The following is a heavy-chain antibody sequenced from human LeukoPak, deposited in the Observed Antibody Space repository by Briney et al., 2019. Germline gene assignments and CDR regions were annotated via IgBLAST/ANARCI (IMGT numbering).Heavy chain of an antibody. V-gene: IGHV1-8*01. CDR2: MNPNSGNT. CDR1: GYTFTSYD. J-gene: IGHJ5*02. D-gene: IGHD3-10*01. Sequence: ASVKVSCEASGYTFTSYDINWVRQATGQGLEWMGWMNPNSGNTGYAQKFQGRVTMARNTSISTAYMELSSPRSEDTAVYYCARDSLLWFGELLVARWFDPWGQGTLVTVSS. CDR3: ARDSLLWFGELLVARWFDP.